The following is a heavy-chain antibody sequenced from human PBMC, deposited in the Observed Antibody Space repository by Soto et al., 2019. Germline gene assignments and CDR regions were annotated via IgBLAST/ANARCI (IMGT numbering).Heavy chain of an antibody. D-gene: IGHD3-22*01. V-gene: IGHV1-18*01. J-gene: IGHJ6*02. CDR3: ARGGYYDNKWGKLSHYGLDV. CDR1: GYTFIRYG. Sequence: QVHLVQSAAEVKKPGASVKVSCKASGYTFIRYGIAWVRQAPGQGLEWMGWISPYNDYTIYAQTGQCRVTMTADTGTRTVYMELRSLKSDDTAVYYCARGGYYDNKWGKLSHYGLDVWGQGTSVTVSS. CDR2: ISPYNDYT.